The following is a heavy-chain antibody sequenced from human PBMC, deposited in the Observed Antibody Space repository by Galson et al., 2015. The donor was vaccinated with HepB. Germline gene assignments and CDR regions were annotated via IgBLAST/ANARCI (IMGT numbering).Heavy chain of an antibody. CDR1: GGTFSSYA. J-gene: IGHJ3*02. CDR3: ASSTTVVNGDAFDI. V-gene: IGHV1-69*04. CDR2: IIPILGIA. Sequence: SVKVSCKASGGTFSSYAISWVRQAPGQGLEWMGRIIPILGIANYAQKFRGRVTITADKSTSTAYMELSSLRSEDTAVYYCASSTTVVNGDAFDIWGQGTMVTVSS. D-gene: IGHD4-23*01.